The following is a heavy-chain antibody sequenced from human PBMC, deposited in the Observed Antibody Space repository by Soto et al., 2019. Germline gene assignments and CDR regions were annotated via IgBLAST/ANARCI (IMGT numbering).Heavy chain of an antibody. CDR1: GGSISNYY. CDR3: ARAPSTVAVFGRYYFDY. J-gene: IGHJ4*02. Sequence: PSETLSLTCTVSGGSISNYYWSWIRQPPGQGLEWIGYIYYSGGTYYSPSLESRVTITVDTSKNQFSLKLSSVTAADTAVYYCARAPSTVAVFGRYYFDYWRQGALVTVSS. V-gene: IGHV4-59*01. CDR2: IYYSGGT. D-gene: IGHD3-3*01.